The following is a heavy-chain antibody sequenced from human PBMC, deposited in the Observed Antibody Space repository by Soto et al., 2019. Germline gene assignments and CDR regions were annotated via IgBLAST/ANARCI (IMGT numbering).Heavy chain of an antibody. CDR1: GFTFSGYA. CDR2: ISGGGGST. CDR3: ARDADYDFWSGYLSGMDV. D-gene: IGHD3-3*01. Sequence: GGSLRLSCAASGFTFSGYAMNWVRQAPGKGLEWVSAISGGGGSTYYADSVKGRFTISRDNSKNTLYLQMNSLRSEDTAVYYCARDADYDFWSGYLSGMDVWGQGTTVTVSS. J-gene: IGHJ6*02. V-gene: IGHV3-23*01.